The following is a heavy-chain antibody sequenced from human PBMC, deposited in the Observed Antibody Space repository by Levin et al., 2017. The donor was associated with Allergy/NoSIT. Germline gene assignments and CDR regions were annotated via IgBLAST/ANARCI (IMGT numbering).Heavy chain of an antibody. Sequence: KPSETLSLTCSVSGGFIGTGGYYWSWIRQYPGKGLEWIGYIYYSGSTYYNPSLTSRVTISVDPAKNQFSLNLSSATAADTAVYYCARDRGYNPDTWGQGTLVTVSS. J-gene: IGHJ5*02. CDR1: GGFIGTGGYY. D-gene: IGHD1-14*01. CDR3: ARDRGYNPDT. V-gene: IGHV4-31*03. CDR2: IYYSGST.